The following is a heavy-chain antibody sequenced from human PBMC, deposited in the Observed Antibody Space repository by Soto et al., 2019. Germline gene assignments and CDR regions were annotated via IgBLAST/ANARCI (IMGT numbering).Heavy chain of an antibody. CDR1: GGSFSGYY. Sequence: QVQLQQWGAGLLKPSETLSLTCAVYGGSFSGYYWSWIRQPPGKGLEWIGEINHSGSTNYNPSLKSRVTISVDTSKNQFSLKLSSVTAADTAVYYCARGGLGYCSGGSCRPLYYYYGMDVWGQGTTVTVSS. D-gene: IGHD2-15*01. CDR2: INHSGST. V-gene: IGHV4-34*01. J-gene: IGHJ6*02. CDR3: ARGGLGYCSGGSCRPLYYYYGMDV.